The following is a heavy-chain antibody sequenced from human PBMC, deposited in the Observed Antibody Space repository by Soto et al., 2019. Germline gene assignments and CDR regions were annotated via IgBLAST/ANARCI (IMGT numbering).Heavy chain of an antibody. D-gene: IGHD6-13*01. Sequence: QVQLVQSGAEVKKPGASVKLSCKASGYTFINYYIHWVRQAPGQGLEWMGVFNPTSGSTNYAQKFQGRVTLTMDTSTRTVYMELSSLRFDDTAVYYCARDLAAGDYWGQGTLVTVSS. J-gene: IGHJ4*02. V-gene: IGHV1-46*01. CDR2: FNPTSGST. CDR1: GYTFINYY. CDR3: ARDLAAGDY.